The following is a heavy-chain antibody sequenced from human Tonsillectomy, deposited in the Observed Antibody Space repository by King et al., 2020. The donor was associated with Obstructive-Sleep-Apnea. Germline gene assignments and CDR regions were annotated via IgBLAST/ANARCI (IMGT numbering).Heavy chain of an antibody. J-gene: IGHJ4*02. D-gene: IGHD3-22*01. CDR2: LSYDGNNK. Sequence: QLVEAWGGVVQPGRSLRLSCAASGFTFSNYTMHWVRQAPGKGLEWGAVLSYDGNNKYYADSVKDRFTISRDNSKYTLYLKMNSLRAEDTAVYYCARVPYYYDSSGYDYWGQGTLVTVSS. V-gene: IGHV3-30*07. CDR1: GFTFSNYT. CDR3: ARVPYYYDSSGYDY.